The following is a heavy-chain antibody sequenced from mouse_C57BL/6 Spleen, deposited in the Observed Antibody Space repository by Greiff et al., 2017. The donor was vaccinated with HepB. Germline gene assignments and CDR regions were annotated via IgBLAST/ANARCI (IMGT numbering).Heavy chain of an antibody. J-gene: IGHJ4*01. CDR2: IYPGDGDT. D-gene: IGHD1-1*01. V-gene: IGHV1-80*01. Sequence: QVQLQQSGAELVKPGASVKISCKASGYAFSSYWMNWVKQRPGKGLEWIGQIYPGDGDTNYNGKFKGKATLTADKSSSTAYMQLSSLTSEDSAVYGCARAPPLSTKRGYAMDYWGQGTSVTVSS. CDR1: GYAFSSYW. CDR3: ARAPPLSTKRGYAMDY.